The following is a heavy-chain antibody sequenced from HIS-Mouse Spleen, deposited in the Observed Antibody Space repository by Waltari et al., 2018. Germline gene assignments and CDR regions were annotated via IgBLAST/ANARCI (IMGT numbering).Heavy chain of an antibody. J-gene: IGHJ2*01. D-gene: IGHD6-13*01. CDR2: IYYSGST. Sequence: QMHLQESGPGLVKPSETLSLTCTVPGGSFGSSSYYWGWIRQPPGKGLEWIGSIYYSGSTYYNPSLKSRVTISVDTSKSQFSLKLSSVTAADTAVYYCAREIPYSSSWYDWYFDLWGRGTLVTVSS. CDR3: AREIPYSSSWYDWYFDL. CDR1: GGSFGSSSYY. V-gene: IGHV4-39*07.